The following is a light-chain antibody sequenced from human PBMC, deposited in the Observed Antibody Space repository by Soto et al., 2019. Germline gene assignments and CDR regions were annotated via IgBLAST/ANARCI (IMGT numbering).Light chain of an antibody. J-gene: IGLJ2*01. V-gene: IGLV1-51*01. CDR2: ENN. CDR3: AARDNSLSVVV. CDR1: SSNVGNNY. Sequence: QSVLTQPPSVSAAPGQKVTISCSGSSSNVGNNYVSWYRQLPGTAPKLLIYENNKRPSGIPDRFSGSKSGTSATLGITGLQTGDEADYYCAARDNSLSVVVFGGGTKVTVL.